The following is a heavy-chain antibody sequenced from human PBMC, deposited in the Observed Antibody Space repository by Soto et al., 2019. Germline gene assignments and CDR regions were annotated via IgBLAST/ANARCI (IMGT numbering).Heavy chain of an antibody. CDR2: IWYDGSNK. Sequence: LRLSCAASGFTFSSYGMHWVRQAPGKGLEWVAVIWYDGSNKYYADSVKGRFTISRDNSKNTLYLQMNSLRAEDTAVYYCARASYSGRVFDYWGQGTLVTVSS. CDR1: GFTFSSYG. D-gene: IGHD1-26*01. V-gene: IGHV3-33*01. CDR3: ARASYSGRVFDY. J-gene: IGHJ4*02.